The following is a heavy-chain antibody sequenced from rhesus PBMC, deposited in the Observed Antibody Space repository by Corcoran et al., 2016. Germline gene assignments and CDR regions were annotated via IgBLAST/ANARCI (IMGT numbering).Heavy chain of an antibody. V-gene: IGHV4S7*01. D-gene: IGHD5-24*01. CDR1: GGSISDSYY. CDR3: ARDGGTGSDC. J-gene: IGHJ4*01. CDR2: IYGSSGST. Sequence: QVQLQESGPGLVKPSGTLSLTCPVSGGSISDSYYWNWLRKPPGKGLEWIGNIYGSSGSTDYNPSLKIRVTISKDTSKDQFSLKLSSVTAADTAVYYCARDGGTGSDCWGQGVLVTVSS.